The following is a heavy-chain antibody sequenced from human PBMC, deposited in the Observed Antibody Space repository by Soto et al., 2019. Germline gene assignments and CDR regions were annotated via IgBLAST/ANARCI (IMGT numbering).Heavy chain of an antibody. CDR1: GYTFTSYD. V-gene: IGHV1-8*01. J-gene: IGHJ6*03. D-gene: IGHD2-2*01. Sequence: ASVKGSCKASGYTFTSYDINWVRQATGQGLEWMGWMNPNSGNTGYAQKFQGRVTMTRNTSISTAYMELSSLRSEDTAVYYCARGYCSSTSCYYYYMDVWGKGTTVTVSS. CDR2: MNPNSGNT. CDR3: ARGYCSSTSCYYYYMDV.